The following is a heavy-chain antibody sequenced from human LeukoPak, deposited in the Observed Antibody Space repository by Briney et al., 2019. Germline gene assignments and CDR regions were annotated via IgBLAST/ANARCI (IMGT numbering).Heavy chain of an antibody. CDR3: ASNSFDYYGSGSYSVDY. Sequence: SETLSLTCTVSGGSISSSTYYWGWIRQPPGKGLEWIGSIYYTGNTHYNSSLKSRVTISVDTSKNQFSLKLSSVTAADTAVFYCASNSFDYYGSGSYSVDYWGQGTLVTVSS. CDR1: GGSISSSTYY. V-gene: IGHV4-39*01. J-gene: IGHJ4*02. D-gene: IGHD3-10*01. CDR2: IYYTGNT.